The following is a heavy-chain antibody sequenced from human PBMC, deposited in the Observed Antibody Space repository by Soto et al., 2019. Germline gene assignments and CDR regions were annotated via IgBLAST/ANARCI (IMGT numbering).Heavy chain of an antibody. V-gene: IGHV3-30*18. J-gene: IGHJ4*02. CDR3: AKDSYYYDSSGYWEGHFDY. Sequence: LRLSCAASGFTFSSYGMHWVRQAPGKGLEWVAVISYDGSNKYYADSVKGRFTISRDNSKNTLYLQMNSLRAEDTAVYYCAKDSYYYDSSGYWEGHFDYWGQGTLVTVSS. D-gene: IGHD3-22*01. CDR1: GFTFSSYG. CDR2: ISYDGSNK.